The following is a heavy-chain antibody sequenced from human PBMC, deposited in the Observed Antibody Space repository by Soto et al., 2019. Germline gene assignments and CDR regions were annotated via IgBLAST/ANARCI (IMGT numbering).Heavy chain of an antibody. D-gene: IGHD3-16*01. Sequence: EVQLLESGGGLEQPGGSLRLSCAASGFTFSSHDMAWVRQAPGKGLEWVSGISGGGHIDYADSVKGRFTISRDESRNTLYLQMNSLRVEDTAVYYCVKGFWGDNWGQGALVTVSS. CDR3: VKGFWGDN. V-gene: IGHV3-23*01. CDR2: ISGGGHI. J-gene: IGHJ4*02. CDR1: GFTFSSHD.